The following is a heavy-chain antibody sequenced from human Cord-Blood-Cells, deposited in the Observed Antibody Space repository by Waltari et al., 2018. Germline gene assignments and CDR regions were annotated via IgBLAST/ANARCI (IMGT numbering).Heavy chain of an antibody. J-gene: IGHJ4*02. CDR3: AKDRTPGYSSGYYFDY. CDR2: KRYNGSNK. CDR1: GVTFSIYG. V-gene: IGHV3-30*02. Sequence: QVQLVASGGSVVPPGGALSLSGAAPGVTFSIYGIHWLRRAPGRVREWVAFKRYNGSNKYSADSVKGRFTISRDNSKNTLYLQMNSLRAEDTAVYYCAKDRTPGYSSGYYFDYWGQGTLVTVSS. D-gene: IGHD6-19*01.